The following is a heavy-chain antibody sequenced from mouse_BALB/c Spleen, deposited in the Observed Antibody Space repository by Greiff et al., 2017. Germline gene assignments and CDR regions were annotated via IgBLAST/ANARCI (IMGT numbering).Heavy chain of an antibody. CDR2: ISSGGSYT. Sequence: EVKLMESGGGLVKPGGSLKLSCAASGFTFRSYAMSWVRQSPEKRLEWVAEISSGGSYTYYPDTVPGRFTISRDTAKNTLYLEMSSLRSEDTAMYYCAREGIYAMDYWGQGTSVTVSS. J-gene: IGHJ4*01. V-gene: IGHV5-9-4*01. CDR3: AREGIYAMDY. CDR1: GFTFRSYA.